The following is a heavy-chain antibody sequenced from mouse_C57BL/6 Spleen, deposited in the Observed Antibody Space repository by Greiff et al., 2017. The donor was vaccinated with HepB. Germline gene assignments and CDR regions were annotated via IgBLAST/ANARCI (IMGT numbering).Heavy chain of an antibody. J-gene: IGHJ1*03. CDR2: IHPNSGST. V-gene: IGHV1-64*01. CDR1: GYTFTSYW. Sequence: QVQLQQPGAELVKPGASVKLSCKASGYTFTSYWMHWVKQRPGQGLEWIGMIHPNSGSTNYNEKLKSKATLTVDKSSSTAYMQLSSLTSEDAAVYYCARSVATTVVSPYWYFDVWGTGTTVTVSS. D-gene: IGHD1-1*01. CDR3: ARSVATTVVSPYWYFDV.